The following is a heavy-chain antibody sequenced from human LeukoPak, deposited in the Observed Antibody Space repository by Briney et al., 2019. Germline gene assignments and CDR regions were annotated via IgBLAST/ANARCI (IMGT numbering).Heavy chain of an antibody. V-gene: IGHV4-39*01. J-gene: IGHJ4*02. D-gene: IGHD2-2*01. CDR3: ARQKYCSSVTWYGFNN. CDR1: GDSISTSITY. Sequence: SETLSLTCTVSGDSISTSITYWGWIRQTPGQGLEWIGTVYYSGNTYYNPSLKSRVIISIDTSKNQFSLKLTSVTAADTAVYYCARQKYCSSVTWYGFNNWGPGILVTVSS. CDR2: VYYSGNT.